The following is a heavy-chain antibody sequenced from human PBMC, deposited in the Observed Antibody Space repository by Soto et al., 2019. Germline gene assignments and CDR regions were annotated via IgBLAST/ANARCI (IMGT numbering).Heavy chain of an antibody. D-gene: IGHD4-17*01. V-gene: IGHV2-5*02. CDR1: GFALNTSGVG. CDR3: AHRPYSDYPTDY. Sequence: QITLKESGPTLVKPTQTLTLTCTFSGFALNTSGVGVGWIRQPPGKALEWLALIYWDDDKRYSPSLKSRLTITKDTSKNQVVLTMTNMDPVDTGTYYCAHRPYSDYPTDYWGQGTLVTVSS. CDR2: IYWDDDK. J-gene: IGHJ4*02.